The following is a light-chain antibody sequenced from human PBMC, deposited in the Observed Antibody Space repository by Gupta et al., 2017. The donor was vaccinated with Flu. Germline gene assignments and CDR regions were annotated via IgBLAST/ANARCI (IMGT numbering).Light chain of an antibody. J-gene: IGLJ1*01. CDR2: EVT. CDR1: RSDVGSYNL. CDR3: CSYAGNNTDV. V-gene: IGLV2-23*02. Sequence: QSALTQPASVSGSLGVLITISCTGTRSDVGSYNLVSWYQHYPGKAPKLIIYEVTKRPSGVSNRFSGSKSGNTASLRISGVQAGDEADYYCCSYAGNNTDVFGTGTKVAVL.